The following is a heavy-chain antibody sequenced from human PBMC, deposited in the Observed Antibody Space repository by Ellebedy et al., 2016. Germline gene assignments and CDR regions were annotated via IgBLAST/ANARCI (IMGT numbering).Heavy chain of an antibody. CDR3: ARFKVRDDAFDI. J-gene: IGHJ3*02. CDR1: GGSISSSSDY. D-gene: IGHD3-10*01. Sequence: SETLSLTXTVSGGSISSSSDYGGWIRQPPGKGLEWIGSFYYGGSTYYNPSLKSRVTISVDTSENQFSLELSSVTAADTAVYYCARFKVRDDAFDIWGQGTMVTVSS. CDR2: FYYGGST. V-gene: IGHV4-39*01.